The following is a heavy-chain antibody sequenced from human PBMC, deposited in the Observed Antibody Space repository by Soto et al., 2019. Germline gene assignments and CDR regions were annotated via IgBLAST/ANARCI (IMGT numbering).Heavy chain of an antibody. CDR2: INSGGST. CDR1: GFTVSSNY. V-gene: IGHV3-53*01. Sequence: LRLSCAASGFTVSSNYMSWVRQAPGKGLEWVSVINSGGSTYYADSVKGRFTTSRDISKNTLYLQMNSLRAEGTAVYYCAREDSSSSSYYYYYNMDVWGQGTTVTVSS. J-gene: IGHJ6*02. CDR3: AREDSSSSSYYYYYNMDV. D-gene: IGHD6-19*01.